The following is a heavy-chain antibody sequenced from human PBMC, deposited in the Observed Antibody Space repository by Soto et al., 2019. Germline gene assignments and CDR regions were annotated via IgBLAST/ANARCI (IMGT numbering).Heavy chain of an antibody. D-gene: IGHD3-3*01. CDR1: GFTFSSYA. CDR2: ISYDGSNK. J-gene: IGHJ4*02. V-gene: IGHV3-30-3*01. CDR3: ARGGGLEWDYVDY. Sequence: QVQLVESGGGVVQPGRSLRLSCAASGFTFSSYAMHWVRQAPGKGLEWVAVISYDGSNKYYADSVKGRFTISRDNSKNTLYLQKNSLTAEDTAVYCCARGGGLEWDYVDYWGQGTLVTVSS.